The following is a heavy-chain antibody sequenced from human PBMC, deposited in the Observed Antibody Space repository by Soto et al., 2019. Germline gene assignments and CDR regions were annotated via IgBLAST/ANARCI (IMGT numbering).Heavy chain of an antibody. Sequence: ASETLSLTCTVSGGSISSSSYYWGWIRQPPGKGLEWIGSIYYSGSTYYNPSLKSRVTISVDTSKNQFSLKLSSVTAADTAVYYCAIHRTARVDIVYFDYWGQGTLVT. CDR1: GGSISSSSYY. V-gene: IGHV4-39*01. D-gene: IGHD5-12*01. CDR3: AIHRTARVDIVYFDY. CDR2: IYYSGST. J-gene: IGHJ4*02.